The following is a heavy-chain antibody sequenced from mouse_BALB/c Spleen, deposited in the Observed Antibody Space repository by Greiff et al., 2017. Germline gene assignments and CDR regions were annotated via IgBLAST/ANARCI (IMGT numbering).Heavy chain of an antibody. CDR3: TSGSSYGWFAY. CDR1: GFTFSNYW. Sequence: EVKLVESGGGLVQPGGSMKLSCVASGFTFSNYWMNWVRQSPEKGLEWVAEIRLKSNNYATHYAESVKGRFTISRDDSKSSVYLQMNNLRAEDTGIYYCTSGSSYGWFAYWGQGTLVTVSA. CDR2: IRLKSNNYAT. D-gene: IGHD1-1*01. J-gene: IGHJ3*01. V-gene: IGHV6-6*02.